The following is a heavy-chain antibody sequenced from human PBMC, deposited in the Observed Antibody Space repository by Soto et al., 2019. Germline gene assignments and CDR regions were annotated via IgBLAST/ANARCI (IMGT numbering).Heavy chain of an antibody. J-gene: IGHJ5*02. D-gene: IGHD3-10*01. CDR2: IGFAGDT. CDR1: GFIFSNFD. CDR3: VRGLPGGFDP. V-gene: IGHV3-13*01. Sequence: GGSLRLSCGASGFIFSNFDMHWVRQTTEKGLEWVSGIGFAGDTNYSGSVKGRFTISRENAKNSLFLQMNSLRVGDTAVYYCVRGLPGGFDPWGQGXLVTVCS.